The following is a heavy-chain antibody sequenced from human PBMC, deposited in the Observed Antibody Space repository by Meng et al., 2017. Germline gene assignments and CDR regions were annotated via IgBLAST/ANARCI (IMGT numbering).Heavy chain of an antibody. V-gene: IGHV4-34*01. CDR3: ARVLDPVLVEFDY. CDR2: IKHSGST. D-gene: IGHD3/OR15-3a*01. J-gene: IGHJ4*02. CDR1: VGSGSGYY. Sequence: LQPGGAGLLKPADTLSLTRDVYVGSGSGYYASWIGQPTGKGLEWMGEIKHSGSTNYNPALKSRVPTSGDASKNQFSLKLSSVTAADTAVYYCARVLDPVLVEFDYWGQGTLVTVSS.